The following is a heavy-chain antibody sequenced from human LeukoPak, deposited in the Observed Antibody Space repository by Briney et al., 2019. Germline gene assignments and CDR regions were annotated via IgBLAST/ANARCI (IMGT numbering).Heavy chain of an antibody. V-gene: IGHV4-39*01. CDR1: GGSISSSSYN. CDR3: ARRHLGYCSGGSCSTMYYGMDV. Sequence: SETLSLTCTVSGGSISSSSYNWGWIRQPPGKGLEWIGSIYYSGSTYYNPSLKSRVTISVDTSKNQFSLRLSSVTAADTAVYYCARRHLGYCSGGSCSTMYYGMDVWGQGTTVTVSS. J-gene: IGHJ6*02. D-gene: IGHD2-15*01. CDR2: IYYSGST.